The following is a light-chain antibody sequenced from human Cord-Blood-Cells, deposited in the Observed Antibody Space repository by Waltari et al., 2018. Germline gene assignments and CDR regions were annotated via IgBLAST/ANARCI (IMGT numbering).Light chain of an antibody. V-gene: IGLV3-16*01. CDR2: KDS. CDR3: LSADSSGTYWV. Sequence: SYELTQPPSVSVSLGQMARITCSGEALPKKYAYWYQQKPGQFPVLVIYKDSKRPSGIPMRISDSRSRTTVTLTISGVQAEDEADYYCLSADSSGTYWVFGGGTKLTVL. CDR1: ALPKKY. J-gene: IGLJ3*02.